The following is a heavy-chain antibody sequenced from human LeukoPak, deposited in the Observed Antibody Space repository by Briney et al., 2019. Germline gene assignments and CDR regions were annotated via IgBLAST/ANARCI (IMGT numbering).Heavy chain of an antibody. CDR3: ARENLLPGEEHQFYYFDY. Sequence: SETLSLTCTVSGGSIYCYYWIWLPQPPGKKLMWFGYAYNTGSTYYRPSLKSRVTMSIDTSKRQVSLKLTSVSAADTAVYYCARENLLPGEEHQFYYFDYWGQGTLVTVSS. CDR1: GGSIYCYY. D-gene: IGHD2/OR15-2a*01. V-gene: IGHV4-59*01. CDR2: AYNTGST. J-gene: IGHJ4*02.